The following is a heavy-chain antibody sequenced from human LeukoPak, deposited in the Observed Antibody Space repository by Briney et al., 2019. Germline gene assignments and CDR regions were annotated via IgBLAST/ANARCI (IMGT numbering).Heavy chain of an antibody. V-gene: IGHV4-59*01. D-gene: IGHD2-2*01. J-gene: IGHJ6*04. CDR2: IYYSGST. CDR3: ARDCCSSTSCPVSYYGMDV. Sequence: SETLSLTCTVSGGSISSYYWSWIRQPPGKGLEWVAYIYYSGSTNYNPSLKSRVTISVDTSKNQFSLKLSSVTAADTAVYYCARDCCSSTSCPVSYYGMDVWGKGTTVTVCS. CDR1: GGSISSYY.